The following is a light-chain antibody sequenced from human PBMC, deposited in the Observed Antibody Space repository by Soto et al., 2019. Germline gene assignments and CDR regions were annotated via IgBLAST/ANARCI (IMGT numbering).Light chain of an antibody. CDR1: QSVSSSY. CDR2: GAS. J-gene: IGKJ2*01. V-gene: IGKV3-20*01. Sequence: EIVLTQSPATLSLSPGERATLSCRASQSVSSSYLAWYQQKPGQAPRLLICGASSRATAIPDRFSGSGSGTDFTLTISRLEPEDFAVYYCQQYGSSPYTFGQGTKLEIK. CDR3: QQYGSSPYT.